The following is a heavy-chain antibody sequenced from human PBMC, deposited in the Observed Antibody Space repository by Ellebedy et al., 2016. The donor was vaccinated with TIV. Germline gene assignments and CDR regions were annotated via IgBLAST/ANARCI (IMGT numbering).Heavy chain of an antibody. CDR1: GGSISSNNW. D-gene: IGHD6-19*01. V-gene: IGHV4-4*02. CDR3: ARRSSYWSALDF. J-gene: IGHJ4*02. Sequence: MPSETLSLTCAVSGGSISSNNWWNWVRQPPGKGLEWIGEIDHSGTTNYNPSLKSRVTISVDKSKNQFSLMLNSVTAADTAVYYCARRSSYWSALDFWGQGTLATVSS. CDR2: IDHSGTT.